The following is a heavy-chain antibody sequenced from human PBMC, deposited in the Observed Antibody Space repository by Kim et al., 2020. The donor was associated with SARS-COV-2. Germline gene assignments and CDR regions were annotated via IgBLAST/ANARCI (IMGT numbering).Heavy chain of an antibody. J-gene: IGHJ4*02. D-gene: IGHD1-7*01. Sequence: NPSLKSRVTISVDTSKNQFSLKLSSVTAADTAVYYCASVNPGTTEGDLDYWGQGTLVTVSS. V-gene: IGHV4-30-2*04. CDR3: ASVNPGTTEGDLDY.